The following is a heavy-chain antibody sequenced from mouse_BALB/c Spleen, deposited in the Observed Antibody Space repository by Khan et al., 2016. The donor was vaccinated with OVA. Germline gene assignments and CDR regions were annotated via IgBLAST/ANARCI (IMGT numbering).Heavy chain of an antibody. CDR1: GFTFSTYG. CDR2: INTGGAYT. Sequence: EVELVESGGDFVRPGGSLKLSCAASGFTFSTYGMSWVRQTPGKRLEWVATINTGGAYTYYPDSVKGRFTISRDNAKNTLYLQLSSLNSEDTAIYDGAGLAYYYRREGFAYWGQGTMLTVSA. D-gene: IGHD1-1*01. J-gene: IGHJ3*01. V-gene: IGHV5-6*01. CDR3: AGLAYYYRREGFAY.